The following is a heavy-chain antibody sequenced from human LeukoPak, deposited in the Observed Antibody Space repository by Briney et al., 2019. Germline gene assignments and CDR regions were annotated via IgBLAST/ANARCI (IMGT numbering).Heavy chain of an antibody. CDR1: GYTFTSYD. CDR3: ARDQGDYDYTHHY. Sequence: ASVKVSCKASGYTFTSYDINWVRQATGQGLEWMGWMNPNSGNTGYAQKFQGRVTMTRDTSTSTVYMELSSLRSEDTAVYYCARDQGDYDYTHHYWGQGTLVTVSS. V-gene: IGHV1-8*01. J-gene: IGHJ4*02. CDR2: MNPNSGNT. D-gene: IGHD5-12*01.